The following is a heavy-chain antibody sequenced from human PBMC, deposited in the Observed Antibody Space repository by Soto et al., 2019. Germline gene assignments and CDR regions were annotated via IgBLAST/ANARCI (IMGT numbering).Heavy chain of an antibody. Sequence: QVQLVESGGGVVQPGRSLRLSCAASGFTFSSYGMHWVCHSPGKGLEWVAVISYDGSNKYYSDYVKGRFTISRDNSKNTLYLQMNSLRAEDTAVYYCAKDRPVITGTTGTSAHWGQGTLVTVSS. CDR2: ISYDGSNK. J-gene: IGHJ4*02. V-gene: IGHV3-30*18. CDR1: GFTFSSYG. D-gene: IGHD1-7*01. CDR3: AKDRPVITGTTGTSAH.